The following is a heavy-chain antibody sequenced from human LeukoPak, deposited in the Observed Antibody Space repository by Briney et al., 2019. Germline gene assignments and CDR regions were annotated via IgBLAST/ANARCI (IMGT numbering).Heavy chain of an antibody. CDR1: GFTFSIYW. Sequence: GGSLRLSCAASGFTFSIYWMSWVRQAPGKGLEWVANIKQDGSESFYVDSVKGRFNISRDNAKNSLYLQMNSLRAEDTAVYCCARDRGVVPAAPHNWFDPWGQGTLVTVSS. J-gene: IGHJ5*02. D-gene: IGHD2-2*01. V-gene: IGHV3-7*01. CDR3: ARDRGVVPAAPHNWFDP. CDR2: IKQDGSES.